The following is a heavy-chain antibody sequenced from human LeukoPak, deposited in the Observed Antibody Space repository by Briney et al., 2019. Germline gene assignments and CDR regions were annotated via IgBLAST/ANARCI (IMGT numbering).Heavy chain of an antibody. J-gene: IGHJ4*02. CDR3: ASSHPLGSNNDYYTPFDY. D-gene: IGHD3-3*01. Sequence: SETLSLTCTVSGGSISNYYWSWIRQPPGKGLEWIGYMYYSGSTNYNPSLKSRVTISVDTSKNQFSLKLSSVTAADTAVYYCASSHPLGSNNDYYTPFDYWGQGTLVTVSS. V-gene: IGHV4-59*01. CDR1: GGSISNYY. CDR2: MYYSGST.